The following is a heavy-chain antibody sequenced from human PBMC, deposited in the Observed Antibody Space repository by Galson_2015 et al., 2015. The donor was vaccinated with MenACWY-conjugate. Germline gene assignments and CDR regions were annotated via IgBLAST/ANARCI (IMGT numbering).Heavy chain of an antibody. Sequence: SLRLSCAASGFAFTNYGMHWVRLAPGRGLEWVSAISTTGGGTYYADSVKGRFTVSRDNSKNTLFLQMDSLRAEDTAVYYCAKCGYSDGYDWFDPWGLGTLATVSS. CDR2: ISTTGGGT. CDR1: GFAFTNYG. V-gene: IGHV3-23*01. CDR3: AKCGYSDGYDWFDP. J-gene: IGHJ5*02. D-gene: IGHD5-18*01.